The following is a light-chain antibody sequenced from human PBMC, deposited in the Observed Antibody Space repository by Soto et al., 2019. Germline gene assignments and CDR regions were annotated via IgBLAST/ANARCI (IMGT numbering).Light chain of an antibody. CDR1: QSVSNSY. V-gene: IGKV3-20*01. CDR2: GAS. CDR3: QQYGTSLYT. Sequence: EIVLTQSPGTLSLSPGERATLPCRASQSVSNSYLAWYQQKPGQAPRLLMYGASNRATRIPDRFSGSGSGTDFTLTISRLEPEDFAVYYCQQYGTSLYTFGQGTKLEIK. J-gene: IGKJ2*01.